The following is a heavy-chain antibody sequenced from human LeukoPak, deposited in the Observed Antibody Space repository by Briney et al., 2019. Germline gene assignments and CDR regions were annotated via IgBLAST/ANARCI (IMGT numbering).Heavy chain of an antibody. CDR2: ISSSSSYI. Sequence: GGSLRPSCAASGFDFSGAYMNWVRQAPGKGLEWVSSISSSSSYIYYADSVKGRFTISRDNAKNSLYLQMNSLRAEDTAVYYCARVPAPEQQLVFDYWGQGTLVTVSS. CDR1: GFDFSGAY. J-gene: IGHJ4*02. D-gene: IGHD6-13*01. CDR3: ARVPAPEQQLVFDY. V-gene: IGHV3-21*01.